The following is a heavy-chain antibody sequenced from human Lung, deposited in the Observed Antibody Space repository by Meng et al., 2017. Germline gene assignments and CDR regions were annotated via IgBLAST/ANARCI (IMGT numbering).Heavy chain of an antibody. D-gene: IGHD6-19*01. J-gene: IGHJ4*02. CDR3: ARSQQWLDS. CDR1: GDSVSSNSAA. CDR2: TYYRSKWYN. V-gene: IGHV6-1*01. Sequence: QVHLQQSVPGLVKPSQILSHTCAITGDSVSSNSAAWNWIRQSPSRGLEWLGRTYYRSKWYNGYAVTVRSRITINPDTSKNQFSLQLNSVTPEDTAVYYCARSQQWLDSWGQGTLVTVSS.